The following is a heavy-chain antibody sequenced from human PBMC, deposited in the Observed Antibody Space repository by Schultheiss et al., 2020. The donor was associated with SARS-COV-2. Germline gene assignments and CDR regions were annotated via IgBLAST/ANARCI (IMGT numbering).Heavy chain of an antibody. J-gene: IGHJ3*02. Sequence: GGSLRLSCAASGFTFSSYEMNWVRQAPGKGLEWVSYISSSSSTIYYADSVKGRFTISRDNAKNSLYLQMNSLRAEDTAVYYCASSGITGTNDAFDIWGQGTMVTVSS. CDR2: ISSSSSTI. V-gene: IGHV3-48*01. CDR1: GFTFSSYE. CDR3: ASSGITGTNDAFDI. D-gene: IGHD1-7*01.